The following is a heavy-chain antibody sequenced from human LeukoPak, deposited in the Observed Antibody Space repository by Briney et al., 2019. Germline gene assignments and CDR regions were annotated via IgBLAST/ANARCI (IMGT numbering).Heavy chain of an antibody. Sequence: GGSLRLSCAASGFTVSSNYMSWVRQAPGKGLEWVSVYSGGSTYYADSVKGRFTISRDNSKNTVYLQMNKLRAEDTVVYYCARATASRFDYWGQGTLVTVSS. D-gene: IGHD4-17*01. J-gene: IGHJ4*02. CDR1: GFTVSSNY. V-gene: IGHV3-53*01. CDR3: ARATASRFDY. CDR2: YSGGST.